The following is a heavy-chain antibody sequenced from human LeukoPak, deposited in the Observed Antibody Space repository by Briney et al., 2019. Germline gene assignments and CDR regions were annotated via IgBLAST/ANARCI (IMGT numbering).Heavy chain of an antibody. J-gene: IGHJ4*02. V-gene: IGHV3-21*01. CDR1: GFTFSSYS. D-gene: IGHD1-26*01. CDR3: ARGANSGSYPPHFDY. CDR2: ISSSSSYI. Sequence: GSLRLSCAASGFTFSSYSMNWVGQAPGKGLEWVSSISSSSSYIYYADSVKGRFTISRDNAKNSLYLQMNSLRAEDTAVYYCARGANSGSYPPHFDYWGQGTLVTVSS.